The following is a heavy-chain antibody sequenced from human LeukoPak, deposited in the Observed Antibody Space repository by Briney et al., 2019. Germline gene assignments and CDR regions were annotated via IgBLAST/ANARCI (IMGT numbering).Heavy chain of an antibody. Sequence: SETLSLTCAVSGGSISSYYWSWIRQSPGKGLEWIGYIYYSGSANYNPSLKSRVTISVDTSQNQFSLHLSSVTAADTAVYYCARANTGYYYYYAKDVWGQGTTVTVSS. CDR2: IYYSGSA. CDR3: ARANTGYYYYYAKDV. CDR1: GGSISSYY. D-gene: IGHD1-14*01. V-gene: IGHV4-59*01. J-gene: IGHJ6*02.